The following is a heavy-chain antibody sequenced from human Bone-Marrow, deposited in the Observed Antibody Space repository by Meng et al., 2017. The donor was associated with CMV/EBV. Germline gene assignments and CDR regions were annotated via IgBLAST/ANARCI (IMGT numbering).Heavy chain of an antibody. CDR1: GGSISSYY. CDR3: ASRSPAALYYYYYGMDV. J-gene: IGHJ6*02. D-gene: IGHD2-2*01. V-gene: IGHV4-59*01. CDR2: IYYSGST. Sequence: SETLSLTCTVSGGSISSYYWSWIRQPPGKGLEWIGYIYYSGSTNYNPSLKSRVTISVDTSKNQFSLKLSSVTAADTAVYYCASRSPAALYYYYYGMDVWGQGTTVTVSS.